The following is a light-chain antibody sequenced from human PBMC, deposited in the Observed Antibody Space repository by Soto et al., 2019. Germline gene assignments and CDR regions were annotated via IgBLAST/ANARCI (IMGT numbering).Light chain of an antibody. Sequence: EIALTQSPATLSLSPGERATLSCRASQSVSSYLAWYQHKPGQAPRLLIYDASNRATGIPARFSGSGSGTDFTLTISSLEPEDFAVYYCQQRSNWPPLTFGQGTRLEIK. V-gene: IGKV3-11*01. CDR2: DAS. CDR3: QQRSNWPPLT. J-gene: IGKJ5*01. CDR1: QSVSSY.